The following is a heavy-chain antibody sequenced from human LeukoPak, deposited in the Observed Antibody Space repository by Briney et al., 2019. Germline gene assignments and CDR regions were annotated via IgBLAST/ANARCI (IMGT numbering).Heavy chain of an antibody. J-gene: IGHJ4*02. Sequence: SVKVSCKASGGTFSSYTISWVRQAPGQGLEWMGRIIPILGIANYAQKFQGRATITADKSTSTAYMELSSLRSEDTAVYYCAANAVSRDGYNFDYWGQGTLVTVSS. CDR3: AANAVSRDGYNFDY. CDR1: GGTFSSYT. V-gene: IGHV1-69*02. D-gene: IGHD5-24*01. CDR2: IIPILGIA.